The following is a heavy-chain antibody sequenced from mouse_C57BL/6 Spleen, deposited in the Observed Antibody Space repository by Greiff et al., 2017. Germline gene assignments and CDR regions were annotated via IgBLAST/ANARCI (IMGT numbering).Heavy chain of an antibody. J-gene: IGHJ1*03. CDR3: ARERAHYGSSYGWYFDV. D-gene: IGHD1-1*01. CDR1: GFNIKDYY. V-gene: IGHV14-2*01. CDR2: IDPGDGET. Sequence: EVQLQQSGAELVKPGASVKLSCTASGFNIKDYYMHWVKQRTEQGLEWIGRIDPGDGETKYAPKFQGKATITADTSSNTAYLQLSSLTSEDTAVYYCARERAHYGSSYGWYFDVWGTGTTVTVSS.